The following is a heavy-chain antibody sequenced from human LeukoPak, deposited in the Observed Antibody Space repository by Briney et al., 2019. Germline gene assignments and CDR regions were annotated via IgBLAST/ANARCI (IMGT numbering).Heavy chain of an antibody. J-gene: IGHJ5*02. CDR3: ARLCSIRWCLHDWFDP. CDR1: GFTFSSYG. Sequence: PGGSLRLSCAASGFTFSSYGMYWVRQAPGKGLEWVAFIRYDGSNKYYADSVKGRFTVSRDNSKNTLYLQMKSLRSDDTAVYYCARLCSIRWCLHDWFDPWGQGTLVTVSS. D-gene: IGHD2-21*01. V-gene: IGHV3-30*02. CDR2: IRYDGSNK.